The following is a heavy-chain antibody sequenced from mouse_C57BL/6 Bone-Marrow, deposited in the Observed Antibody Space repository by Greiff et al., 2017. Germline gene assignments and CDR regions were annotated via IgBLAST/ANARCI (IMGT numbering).Heavy chain of an antibody. CDR2: IYPGDGDT. CDR3: ARWDSSGYYYARDY. D-gene: IGHD3-2*02. CDR1: GYAFSSSW. Sequence: QVQLQQSGPELVKPGASVKISCKASGYAFSSSWMNWVKQRPGKGLEWIGRIYPGDGDTNYNGKFKGKATLTADKSSSTAYMQLSSLTSEDSAVYFCARWDSSGYYYARDYWGQGTSVTVSS. V-gene: IGHV1-82*01. J-gene: IGHJ4*01.